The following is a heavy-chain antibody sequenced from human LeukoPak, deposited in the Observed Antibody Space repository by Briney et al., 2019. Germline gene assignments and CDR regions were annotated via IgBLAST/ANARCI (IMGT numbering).Heavy chain of an antibody. Sequence: ASVTVSCKASGYTFTSYGISWVRQAPGQGLEWMGWISAYNGNTNYSQKLQGRVTMTTDTSTSTAYMELRSLRSDDTAVYYCARDSSYYGSGSYYSVYWGQGTLVAVSS. D-gene: IGHD3-10*01. J-gene: IGHJ4*02. V-gene: IGHV1-18*01. CDR2: ISAYNGNT. CDR3: ARDSSYYGSGSYYSVY. CDR1: GYTFTSYG.